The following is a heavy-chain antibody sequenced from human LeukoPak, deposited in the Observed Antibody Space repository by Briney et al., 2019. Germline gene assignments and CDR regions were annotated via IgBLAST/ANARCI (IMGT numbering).Heavy chain of an antibody. CDR1: GGTFSSYA. CDR2: IIPIFGTA. D-gene: IGHD6-13*01. Sequence: ASVKVSCKASGGTFSSYAISWVRQAPGQGLEWMGGIIPIFGTANYAQKFQGRVTITADESTSTAYMELSSLRSEDTAVYYCARGKKAIAAAGTWVFDYWGQGTLVTVSS. J-gene: IGHJ4*02. CDR3: ARGKKAIAAAGTWVFDY. V-gene: IGHV1-69*13.